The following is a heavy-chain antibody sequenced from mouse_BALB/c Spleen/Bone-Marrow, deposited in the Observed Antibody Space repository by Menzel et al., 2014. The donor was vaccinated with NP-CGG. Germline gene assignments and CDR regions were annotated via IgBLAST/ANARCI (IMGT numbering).Heavy chain of an antibody. V-gene: IGHV14-3*02. CDR3: ASYYYGSSGFAY. J-gene: IGHJ3*01. CDR2: IDPANGNT. CDR1: GFNIKDTY. Sequence: VTLIESWAELVKPGASVKLSCTASGFNIKDTYMHWVKQRPEQGLEWIGRIDPANGNTKYDPKFQGKATITADTSSNTAYLQLSSLTSGDTAVYYCASYYYGSSGFAYWGQGTLVTVSA. D-gene: IGHD1-1*01.